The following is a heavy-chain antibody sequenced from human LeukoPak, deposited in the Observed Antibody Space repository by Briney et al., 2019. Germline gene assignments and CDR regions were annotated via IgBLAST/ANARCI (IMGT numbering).Heavy chain of an antibody. D-gene: IGHD1-26*01. CDR1: GFTFSGYA. Sequence: GGSLRLSCAASGFTFSGYAMSWVRQAPGKGLEWVSSISGSGGSTYYADSVKGRFTISRDNSRNTLYLQMNSLRAEDTAVYYCAKDSGSYSSATFDYWGQGTLVTVSS. J-gene: IGHJ4*02. V-gene: IGHV3-23*01. CDR2: ISGSGGST. CDR3: AKDSGSYSSATFDY.